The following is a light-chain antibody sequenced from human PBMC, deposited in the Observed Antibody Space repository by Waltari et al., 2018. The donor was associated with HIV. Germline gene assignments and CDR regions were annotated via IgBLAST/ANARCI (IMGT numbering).Light chain of an antibody. Sequence: DIVMTQSPDSLAVSLGERATLNCTSSRTVFYSSDNQNYLAWYLQRPGQSPKVLIFWASTRAYGVPDRFSGSGSGTNFSLTLSSLQADYVGIYYCQQYFTVPPTFGGGTKVEI. CDR2: WAS. CDR3: QQYFTVPPT. J-gene: IGKJ4*01. V-gene: IGKV4-1*01. CDR1: RTVFYSSDNQNY.